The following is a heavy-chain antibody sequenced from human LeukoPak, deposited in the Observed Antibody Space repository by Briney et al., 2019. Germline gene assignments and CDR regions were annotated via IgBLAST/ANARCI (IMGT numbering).Heavy chain of an antibody. J-gene: IGHJ4*02. CDR3: AKATPTPRGSPSRPMVELLSFDC. V-gene: IGHV3-23*01. Sequence: GGSLRLSCTASGFTFSSYAMSWVRQAPGKGLEWVSAISGSGGGTYSADSVKGRFTISRDNSKNTLYLQMSNLRAEDTAVYYCAKATPTPRGSPSRPMVELLSFDCWGQGTLVTVSS. CDR2: ISGSGGGT. CDR1: GFTFSSYA. D-gene: IGHD1-7*01.